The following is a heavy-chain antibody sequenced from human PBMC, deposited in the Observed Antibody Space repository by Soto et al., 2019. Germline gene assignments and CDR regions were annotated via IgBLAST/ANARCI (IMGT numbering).Heavy chain of an antibody. CDR3: ARAGFYYDFWSGYQADAFDI. D-gene: IGHD3-3*01. CDR1: GYTNTYYY. V-gene: IGHV1-8*02. Sequence: PSVKVCCKASGYTNTYYYLHWVRQEHRQGLEWMGWMNPNSGNTGYAQKFQGRVTMTRNTSISTAYMELSSLRSEDTAVYYCARAGFYYDFWSGYQADAFDIWGQGTMVTVPS. J-gene: IGHJ3*02. CDR2: MNPNSGNT.